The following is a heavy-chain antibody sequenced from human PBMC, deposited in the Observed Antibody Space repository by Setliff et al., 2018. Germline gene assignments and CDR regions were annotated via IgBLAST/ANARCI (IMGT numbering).Heavy chain of an antibody. J-gene: IGHJ6*03. V-gene: IGHV1-69*05. CDR1: GGTFRSYG. Sequence: SVKVSCKASGGTFRSYGISWVRQAPGQGLEWMGGTIPSFGSTNYAQKFQDRVTIITDESTNTAFMQLSSLRSDDTAVYYCVREGVDSRSSTDYRYYMDVWGKGTTVTVSS. D-gene: IGHD3-22*01. CDR2: TIPSFGST. CDR3: VREGVDSRSSTDYRYYMDV.